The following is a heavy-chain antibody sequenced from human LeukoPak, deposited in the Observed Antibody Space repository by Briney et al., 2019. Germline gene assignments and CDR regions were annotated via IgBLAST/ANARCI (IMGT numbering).Heavy chain of an antibody. CDR1: GGSISASSYY. CDR3: AGSYIAVGGLRWFDP. J-gene: IGHJ5*01. CDR2: IHYSGNT. V-gene: IGHV4-39*01. D-gene: IGHD6-13*01. Sequence: PSETLSLTCTVSGGSISASSYYWGWIRQPPGKGLEWIGSIHYSGNTYNNPSLKSRVTISVDTSKNQFSLKLNSVTAADTAVYRCAGSYIAVGGLRWFDPWGQGTLVTVSS.